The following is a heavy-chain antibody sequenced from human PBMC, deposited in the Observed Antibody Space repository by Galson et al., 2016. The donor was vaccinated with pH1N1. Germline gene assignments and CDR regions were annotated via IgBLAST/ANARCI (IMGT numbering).Heavy chain of an antibody. Sequence: SLRLSCAASGFTFSTYWMSWVRQAPGKGLEWVANIKQDGSEEYYVDSVKGRFTISRDNAKNSLYLQMNSLRVGDTAVYYCARNRWLDGWGQGTLVTVSS. CDR2: IKQDGSEE. D-gene: IGHD6-19*01. V-gene: IGHV3-7*01. CDR1: GFTFSTYW. J-gene: IGHJ4*02. CDR3: ARNRWLDG.